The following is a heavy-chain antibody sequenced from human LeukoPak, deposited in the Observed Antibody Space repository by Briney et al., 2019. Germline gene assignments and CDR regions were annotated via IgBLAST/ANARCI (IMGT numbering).Heavy chain of an antibody. Sequence: EPSETLSLTCTVSGGSISSGGYYWSWIRQHPGKGLEWIGYIYYSGSTYYNPSLKSRVTISVDTSKNQLSLKLSSVTAADTAVYYCATMRYCSSTSCYRPNYYGMDVWGQGTTVTVSS. CDR2: IYYSGST. D-gene: IGHD2-2*01. CDR3: ATMRYCSSTSCYRPNYYGMDV. CDR1: GGSISSGGYY. J-gene: IGHJ6*02. V-gene: IGHV4-31*03.